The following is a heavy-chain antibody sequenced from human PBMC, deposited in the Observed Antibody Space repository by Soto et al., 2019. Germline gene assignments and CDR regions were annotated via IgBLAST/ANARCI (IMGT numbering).Heavy chain of an antibody. V-gene: IGHV3-74*01. J-gene: IGHJ6*04. CDR1: GFTLSGRA. CDR3: ARGWFGPDV. Sequence: EVQLVESGGGLVQPGGSLRLSCAASGFTLSGRAMHWVRQAPGKGLVYVSGIDSSGTDSSYADSVKGRFTSPRDNAKNMLFLQMNSLRVEYTAVYYCARGWFGPDVWGKGTTVTVSS. CDR2: IDSSGTDS. D-gene: IGHD3-10*01.